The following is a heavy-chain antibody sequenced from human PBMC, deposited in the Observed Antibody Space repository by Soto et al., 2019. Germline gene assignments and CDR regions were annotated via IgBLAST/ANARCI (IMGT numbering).Heavy chain of an antibody. V-gene: IGHV1-18*03. D-gene: IGHD2-21*02. CDR1: GYTFTNYG. CDR2: ISPYNHNT. CDR3: AGELSCGDDCYSIYCCGLDV. Sequence: QVQLVQSGAEVKKPGASVQVSCKASGYTFTNYGFNWVRQAPGQGLEWMGWISPYNHNTNYAQNFQDSVSMTTDTSTSTSYLELRSLTSDDLDIYYCAGELSCGDDCYSIYCCGLDVGGQVTTVTVS. J-gene: IGHJ6*02.